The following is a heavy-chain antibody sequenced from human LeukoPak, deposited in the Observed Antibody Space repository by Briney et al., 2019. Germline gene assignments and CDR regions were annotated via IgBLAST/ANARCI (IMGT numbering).Heavy chain of an antibody. Sequence: PGGTLRLSCAASGFTFSSYGMSWVRQAPGKGLEWVSAISGSGGSTYYADSVKGRFTISRDNSKNTLYLQMNSLRAEDTAVYYCARVVMITFGGVIDSDAFDIWGQGTMVTVSS. D-gene: IGHD3-16*02. CDR1: GFTFSSYG. V-gene: IGHV3-23*01. CDR2: ISGSGGST. J-gene: IGHJ3*02. CDR3: ARVVMITFGGVIDSDAFDI.